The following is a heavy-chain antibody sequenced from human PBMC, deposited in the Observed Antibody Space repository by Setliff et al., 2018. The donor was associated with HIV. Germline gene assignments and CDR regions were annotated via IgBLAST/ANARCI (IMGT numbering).Heavy chain of an antibody. D-gene: IGHD2-15*01. J-gene: IGHJ5*01. V-gene: IGHV4-34*01. CDR1: GGSLTDYD. Sequence: LRETLSLTCAVYGGSLTDYDWTWIRQTPAKGLEWIGEISHSGRTNYNPSLKTRLIISRDTSKNQFSLRLSSATVADTAIYYCARGFEGYCSGASCHWFDSWGQGTQVTVSS. CDR3: ARGFEGYCSGASCHWFDS. CDR2: ISHSGRT.